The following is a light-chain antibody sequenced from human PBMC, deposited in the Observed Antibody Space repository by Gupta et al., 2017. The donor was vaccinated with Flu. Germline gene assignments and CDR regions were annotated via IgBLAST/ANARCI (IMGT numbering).Light chain of an antibody. J-gene: IGLJ2*01. V-gene: IGLV2-23*01. Sequence: QSALTQPVSVSASPGQSITISCTGTSSDIGNYVFVSWYQRHPGKAPKLIIYEGTKRPSGVSSRFSGSKSGNTASLTISGLQAEDEAYYYGCSYAGRYTVIFGGGTKLTVL. CDR2: EGT. CDR3: CSYAGRYTVI. CDR1: SSDIGNYVF.